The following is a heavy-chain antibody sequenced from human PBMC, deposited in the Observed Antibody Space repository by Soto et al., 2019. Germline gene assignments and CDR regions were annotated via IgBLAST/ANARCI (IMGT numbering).Heavy chain of an antibody. CDR3: ARDLTSVRGS. CDR2: IIPIFDAT. Sequence: QVQMVQSGAEVKKPGSSARVSCKVSGGTFSRHSISWVRQAPGQGLEWMGGIIPIFDATQYAQKFQGRLTITADESTTTFHMHLSGLRPEDTALYYCARDLTSVRGSWGQGTLVTVS. J-gene: IGHJ4*02. CDR1: GGTFSRHS. V-gene: IGHV1-69*01. D-gene: IGHD3-10*01.